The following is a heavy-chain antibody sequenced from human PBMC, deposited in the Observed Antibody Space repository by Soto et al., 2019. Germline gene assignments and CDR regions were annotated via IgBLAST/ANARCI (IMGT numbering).Heavy chain of an antibody. CDR3: ARASSMVPFSSDY. D-gene: IGHD2-8*01. CDR1: GFTFSSYG. CDR2: IWYDGSNK. Sequence: GGSLRLSCAASGFTFSSYGMHWVRQAPGKGLEWVAVIWYDGSNKYYADSVKGRLTISRDNSKNTLYLQMNSLRAEDTAVYYCARASSMVPFSSDYWGQGTLVTVSS. J-gene: IGHJ4*02. V-gene: IGHV3-33*01.